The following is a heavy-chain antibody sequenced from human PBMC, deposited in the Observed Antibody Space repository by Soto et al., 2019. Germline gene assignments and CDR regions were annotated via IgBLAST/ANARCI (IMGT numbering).Heavy chain of an antibody. CDR1: GFTFSSYS. J-gene: IGHJ4*02. D-gene: IGHD3-3*01. CDR3: ARKGVAFDY. Sequence: LRLSCAASGFTFSSYSMNWVRQAPGKGLEWISYISTTSSSIYYADSVKGRFTISRDNAKNSLFLQMNSLRDEDTAVYYCARKGVAFDYWRQGALVTVSS. CDR2: ISTTSSSI. V-gene: IGHV3-48*02.